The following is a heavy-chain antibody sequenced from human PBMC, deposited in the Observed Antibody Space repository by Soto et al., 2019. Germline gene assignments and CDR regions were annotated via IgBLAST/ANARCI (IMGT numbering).Heavy chain of an antibody. CDR3: AKVISITMIVVVNGMDV. CDR2: ISYDGSNK. J-gene: IGHJ6*02. V-gene: IGHV3-30*18. Sequence: GGSLRLSCAASGFTFSSYGMHWVRQAPGKGLEWVAVISYDGSNKYYADSVKGRFTISRDNSKNTLYLQMNSLRAEDTVVYYCAKVISITMIVVVNGMDVWGQGTTVTVSS. D-gene: IGHD3-22*01. CDR1: GFTFSSYG.